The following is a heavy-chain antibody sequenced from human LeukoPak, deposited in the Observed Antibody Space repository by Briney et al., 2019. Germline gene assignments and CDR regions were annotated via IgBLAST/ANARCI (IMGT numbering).Heavy chain of an antibody. V-gene: IGHV3-23*01. CDR1: GFFFNNYG. D-gene: IGHD3-22*01. Sequence: GGSRRFSCVASGFFFNNYGLIWVRQAPGKGLEWVSAISNDGGGTTYAASVNGRFTISRDNSKNTLFLQMNSLRAEDTALYYCAKGSSGYFADLWGQGTLVTVSS. CDR2: ISNDGGGT. J-gene: IGHJ5*02. CDR3: AKGSSGYFADL.